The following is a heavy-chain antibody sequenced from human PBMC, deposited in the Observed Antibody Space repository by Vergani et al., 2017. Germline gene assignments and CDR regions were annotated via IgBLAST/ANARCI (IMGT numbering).Heavy chain of an antibody. J-gene: IGHJ4*02. CDR2: VSGSSATP. Sequence: EVQLLESGGGLVQPGGSLRLSCEASGFSFPGYAMSWVRQAPGKGLEWVSSVSGSSATPYYADSVKGRFIISRDNSKNTLYLQMNSLRAEDTAVYYCARDSGYDWRIDYWGQGTLVTVSS. CDR3: ARDSGYDWRIDY. D-gene: IGHD5-12*01. CDR1: GFSFPGYA. V-gene: IGHV3-23*01.